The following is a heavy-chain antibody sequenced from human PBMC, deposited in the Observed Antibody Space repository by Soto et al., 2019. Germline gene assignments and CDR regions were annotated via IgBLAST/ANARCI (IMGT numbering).Heavy chain of an antibody. J-gene: IGHJ1*01. D-gene: IGHD3-16*01. CDR1: GFTFSSYA. V-gene: IGHV3-23*01. CDR2: VRRAGTYT. CDR3: VKDTVTEDLGES. Sequence: EVQLLESGGDVVRPGGSLRLSCAASGFTFSSYAMGWVRHAPGKGLEWVAGVRRAGTYTFYEDSVRGRFSISRDNSRDTVDRYMNAPIGDDTAVYFCVKDTVTEDLGESGGQGTLGSVSS.